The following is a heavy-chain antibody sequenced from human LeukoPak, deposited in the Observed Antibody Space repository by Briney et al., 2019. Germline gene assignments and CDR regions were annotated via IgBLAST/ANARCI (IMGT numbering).Heavy chain of an antibody. Sequence: SETLSLTCTVSGGSISSSSYYWGWIRQPPGKGLEWIGSIYYSGSTYYNPSLKSRVTISVDMSKNQFSLKLSSVTAADTAVYYCARPAGAGLAAAGFWYFDLWGRGTLVTVSS. CDR3: ARPAGAGLAAAGFWYFDL. J-gene: IGHJ2*01. V-gene: IGHV4-39*01. CDR2: IYYSGST. D-gene: IGHD6-13*01. CDR1: GGSISSSSYY.